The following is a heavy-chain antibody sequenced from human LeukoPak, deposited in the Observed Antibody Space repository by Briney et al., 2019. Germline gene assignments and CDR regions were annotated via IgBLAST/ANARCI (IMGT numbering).Heavy chain of an antibody. CDR1: GLTFSDYN. J-gene: IGHJ4*02. V-gene: IGHV3-72*01. CDR3: AAGARGSGPFDY. CDR2: SRSKASSYTT. D-gene: IGHD6-19*01. Sequence: GGSLRLSCVVSGLTFSDYNMDWVRQTPGKGLEWVGRSRSKASSYTTEYAASVKGRFTISRDDSKNSLYLQMNSLKSEDTAVYYCAAGARGSGPFDYWGQGTPVTVSS.